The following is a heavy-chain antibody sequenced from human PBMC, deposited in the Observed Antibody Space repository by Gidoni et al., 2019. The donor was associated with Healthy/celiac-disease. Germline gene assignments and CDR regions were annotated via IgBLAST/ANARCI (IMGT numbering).Heavy chain of an antibody. J-gene: IGHJ4*02. D-gene: IGHD6-13*01. Sequence: QVQLVQSRAEVKNPGSPVKVSCKASGGTFRSYALSWVRQAPGQGLVWRGGLIPIFGTAHYAQKFQGRVTITADESTSTAYMELSSLRSEDTAVYYCARGSGIAAAGTVDYWGQGTLVTVSS. CDR3: ARGSGIAAAGTVDY. V-gene: IGHV1-69*01. CDR2: LIPIFGTA. CDR1: GGTFRSYA.